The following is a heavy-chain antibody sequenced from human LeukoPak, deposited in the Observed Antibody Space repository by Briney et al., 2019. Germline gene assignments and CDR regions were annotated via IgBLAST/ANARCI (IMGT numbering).Heavy chain of an antibody. CDR2: ISGSGGST. V-gene: IGHV3-23*01. J-gene: IGHJ6*02. D-gene: IGHD6-13*01. Sequence: GGSLRLSCAASGFTFSSYAMSWVRQAPGKGLEWVSAISGSGGSTYYADSVKGRFTISRDNSKNTLYLQMNSLRAEDTAVYYCAKAESGTAVGFYYGMDVWGQGTTVTVSS. CDR3: AKAESGTAVGFYYGMDV. CDR1: GFTFSSYA.